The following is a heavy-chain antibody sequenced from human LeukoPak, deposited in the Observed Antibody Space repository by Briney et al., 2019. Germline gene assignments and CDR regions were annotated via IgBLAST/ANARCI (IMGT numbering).Heavy chain of an antibody. CDR2: FSRTGNYT. V-gene: IGHV3-64D*06. D-gene: IGHD1-26*01. J-gene: IGHJ4*02. Sequence: GGSLRLSCSASGFSFNRYAVHWVRQAPGKGLEYVSAFSRTGNYTYYADSVKGRFTISRDNSNDTLYLQMSSLRIEDTAIYFCVKGPSTSGNYWGQGTLVTVSS. CDR3: VKGPSTSGNY. CDR1: GFSFNRYA.